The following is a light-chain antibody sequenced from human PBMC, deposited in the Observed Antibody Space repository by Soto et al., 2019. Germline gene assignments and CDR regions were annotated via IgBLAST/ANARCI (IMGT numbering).Light chain of an antibody. J-gene: IGLJ2*01. V-gene: IGLV1-51*01. CDR1: KYNVGRNY. CDR2: ATN. CDR3: GTWDSRLSGVL. Sequence: QSVLTQPPSVSAAPGQTVTVSCSGNKYNVGRNYVSWYQQFPGTAPRLLIYATNKRPSGIPGRFSGSKSGTSGTLGITGLQTGDEAIYYCGTWDSRLSGVLFGGGTKLTVL.